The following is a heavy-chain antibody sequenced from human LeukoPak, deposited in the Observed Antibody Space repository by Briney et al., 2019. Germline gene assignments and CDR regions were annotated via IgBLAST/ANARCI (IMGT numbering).Heavy chain of an antibody. CDR1: GFTFRSYS. Sequence: GGSLRLSCAASGFTFRSYSMNWVRQAPGKRLEWLSSITSSGSHMYYAVSVKGRFTISRDNAKSSLYLQMNSLSPEDTAVYYCASFMTTVTIPDYWGQGTLVTVSS. CDR3: ASFMTTVTIPDY. J-gene: IGHJ4*02. V-gene: IGHV3-21*01. CDR2: ITSSGSHM. D-gene: IGHD4-17*01.